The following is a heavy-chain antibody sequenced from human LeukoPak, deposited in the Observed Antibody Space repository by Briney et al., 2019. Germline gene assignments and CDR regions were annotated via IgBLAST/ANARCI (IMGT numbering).Heavy chain of an antibody. Sequence: PGGSLRLSCAASGFTFSSYSMNWVRQAPGKGLEWVSSISSSSNYIYYAASVKGRFTISRDNAKNSLYLQMNSLRAEDTAVYYCARGNYYDSSGPRDYWGQGTLVTVSS. J-gene: IGHJ4*02. CDR3: ARGNYYDSSGPRDY. D-gene: IGHD3-22*01. CDR1: GFTFSSYS. CDR2: ISSSSNYI. V-gene: IGHV3-21*01.